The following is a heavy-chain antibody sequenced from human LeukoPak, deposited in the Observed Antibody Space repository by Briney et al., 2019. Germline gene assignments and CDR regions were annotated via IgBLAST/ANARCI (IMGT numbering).Heavy chain of an antibody. J-gene: IGHJ4*02. D-gene: IGHD4-17*01. Sequence: SETLSLTCTVSGASINSYYWSWIRQPPGKGLDWIGYVYYSGSTNYNPSLKSRVTISVDTSKNQFSLKLSSVTAADTAVYYCASVGYGDYVWGQGTLVTVSS. CDR1: GASINSYY. CDR2: VYYSGST. CDR3: ASVGYGDYV. V-gene: IGHV4-59*01.